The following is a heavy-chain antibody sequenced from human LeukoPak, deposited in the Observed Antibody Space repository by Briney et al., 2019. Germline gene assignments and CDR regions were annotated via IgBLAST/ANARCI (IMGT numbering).Heavy chain of an antibody. Sequence: PGGSLRLSCAASGFTFSSYSMNWVGQAPGKGVEWISYISSGSRTIYYGDSVEGRFTVSRDNAKNCLYMQMRSLRAEDTAVYYCARESITGHRDFDYWGQGTLVTVSS. J-gene: IGHJ4*02. CDR1: GFTFSSYS. D-gene: IGHD1-20*01. CDR3: ARESITGHRDFDY. V-gene: IGHV3-48*01. CDR2: ISSGSRTI.